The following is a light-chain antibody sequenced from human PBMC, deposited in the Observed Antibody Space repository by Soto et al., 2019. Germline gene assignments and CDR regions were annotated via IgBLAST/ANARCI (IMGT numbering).Light chain of an antibody. Sequence: DIQMTQSPSTLSASVGDRVTITCRASQSISSWLAWYQQKPGKAPKLLIYDASSLESGVPSRFGSSGSGTEFTLTISSLQPDDFATYSCQQYNSYSPTFGQGTKV. J-gene: IGKJ1*01. CDR2: DAS. V-gene: IGKV1-5*01. CDR1: QSISSW. CDR3: QQYNSYSPT.